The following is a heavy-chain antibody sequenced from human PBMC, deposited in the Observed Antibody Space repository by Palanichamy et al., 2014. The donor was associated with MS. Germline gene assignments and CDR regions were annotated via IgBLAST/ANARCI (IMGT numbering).Heavy chain of an antibody. CDR3: ARSESRYDFWSGYYNQGGYFDY. J-gene: IGHJ4*02. V-gene: IGHV1-8*01. CDR2: MNPNSGNT. Sequence: VQLVQSGAEVKKPGASVKVSCKASGYTFTSYDINWVRQATGQGLEWMGWMNPNSGNTGYAQKFQGRVTMTRNTSISTAYMELSSLRSEDTAVYYCARSESRYDFWSGYYNQGGYFDYWGQGTLVTVSS. CDR1: GYTFTSYD. D-gene: IGHD3-3*01.